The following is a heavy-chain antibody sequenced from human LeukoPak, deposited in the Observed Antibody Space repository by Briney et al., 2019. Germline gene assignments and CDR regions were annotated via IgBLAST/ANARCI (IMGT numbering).Heavy chain of an antibody. D-gene: IGHD3-22*01. V-gene: IGHV1-18*01. Sequence: ASVKVSCKASGGTFSSYAISWVRQAPGQGLEWMGWISGYNGDTNLAQKFQGRATMTTDTSTSTTYMELRSLRSDDTAVYYCARDFPNFTFFHDSDGLDYWGQGTQVTVSS. CDR1: GGTFSSYA. CDR2: ISGYNGDT. J-gene: IGHJ4*02. CDR3: ARDFPNFTFFHDSDGLDY.